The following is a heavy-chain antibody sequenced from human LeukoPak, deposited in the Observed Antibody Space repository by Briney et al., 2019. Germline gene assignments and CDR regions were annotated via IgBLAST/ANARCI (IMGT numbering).Heavy chain of an antibody. CDR2: MSGTGGNT. V-gene: IGHV3-23*01. Sequence: PGGSLRLSCAASGFTFSSYAMIWVRQAPGKGLEWVSFMSGTGGNTYYADPVKGRFTISRDNSKNTLYLHMNSLRAEDTALYFCAKGHTGYDFPHFDYWGQGTLVTVSS. CDR1: GFTFSSYA. J-gene: IGHJ4*02. CDR3: AKGHTGYDFPHFDY. D-gene: IGHD5-12*01.